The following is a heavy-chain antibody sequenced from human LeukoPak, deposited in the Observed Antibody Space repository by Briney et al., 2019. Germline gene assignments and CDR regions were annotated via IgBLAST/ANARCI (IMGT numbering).Heavy chain of an antibody. V-gene: IGHV1-8*01. CDR3: ARVRGSHGIFDI. Sequence: ASVKVSCKASGYTFTSYDINWVRQATGQGLEWMGWMNPNSGNTGYAQKFQGRVTMTRNTSISTAYMELSSLRSEGTAVYYCARVRGSHGIFDIWGQGTMVTVSS. D-gene: IGHD1-26*01. CDR2: MNPNSGNT. CDR1: GYTFTSYD. J-gene: IGHJ3*02.